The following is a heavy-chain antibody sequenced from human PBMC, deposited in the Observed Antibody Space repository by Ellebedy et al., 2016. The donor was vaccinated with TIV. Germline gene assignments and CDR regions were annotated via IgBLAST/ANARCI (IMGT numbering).Heavy chain of an antibody. V-gene: IGHV3-30*04. CDR1: RFTFSSYA. J-gene: IGHJ3*01. CDR3: ARAIATSGPGWGRASDF. D-gene: IGHD6-13*01. Sequence: GGSLRLSCAASRFTFSSYAMHWVRQAPGKGLEWVAVISYDGSNKYYADSVKGRFTISRDNAKNSLFLQMNSLRAEDTAVYYCARAIATSGPGWGRASDFWGQGTMVTVSS. CDR2: ISYDGSNK.